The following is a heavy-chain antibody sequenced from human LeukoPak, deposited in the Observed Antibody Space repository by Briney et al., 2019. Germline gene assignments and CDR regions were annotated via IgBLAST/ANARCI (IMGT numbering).Heavy chain of an antibody. CDR3: AKSDTSGPTAHDY. V-gene: IGHV3-23*01. D-gene: IGHD3-22*01. CDR2: IGGSGSST. CDR1: GFTFSSYA. Sequence: GGSLRLSCTASGFTFSSYAMSWVRQAPGQGLEWVSAIGGSGSSTYYAGSVKGRFTISRDNSKNTPYLQMNSLRAEDTAVYYCAKSDTSGPTAHDYWGQGTLVTVSS. J-gene: IGHJ4*02.